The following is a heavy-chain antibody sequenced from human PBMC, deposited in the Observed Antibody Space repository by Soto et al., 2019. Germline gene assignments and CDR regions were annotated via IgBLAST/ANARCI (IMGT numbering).Heavy chain of an antibody. Sequence: QVQLVQSGAEVKKPGSSVKVSCKASGGTFSSYAISWVRQAPGQGLEWMGGIIPIFGTADYAQKFQGRATITADESTNSAYIEQSSLRSEDTAVYYCATTRNWHAARSFFAMHAWGQGPTVTVS. CDR3: ATTRNWHAARSFFAMHA. D-gene: IGHD1-1*01. V-gene: IGHV1-69*12. CDR1: GGTFSSYA. CDR2: IIPIFGTA. J-gene: IGHJ6*02.